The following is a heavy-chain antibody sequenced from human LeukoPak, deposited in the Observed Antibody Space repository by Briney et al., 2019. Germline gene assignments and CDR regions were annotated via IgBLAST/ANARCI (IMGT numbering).Heavy chain of an antibody. D-gene: IGHD2-15*01. J-gene: IGHJ3*02. Sequence: GGSLRLSCAASGFTFGSYSMNWVRQAPGKGLEWVSYISSSSSTIYYADSVKGRFTISRDNAKNSLYLQMNSLRAEDTAVYYCARERYCSGGSCYSSLSGAFDIWGQGTMVTVSS. V-gene: IGHV3-48*01. CDR1: GFTFGSYS. CDR3: ARERYCSGGSCYSSLSGAFDI. CDR2: ISSSSSTI.